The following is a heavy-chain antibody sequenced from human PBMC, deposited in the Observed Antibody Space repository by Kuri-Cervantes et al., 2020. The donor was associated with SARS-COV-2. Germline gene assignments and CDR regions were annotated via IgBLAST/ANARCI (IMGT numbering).Heavy chain of an antibody. V-gene: IGHV3-21*01. CDR3: SRNPSSSGEFDP. J-gene: IGHJ5*02. CDR2: ISSSSSYI. CDR1: GVAFSSYS. Sequence: GESLKISCAASGVAFSSYSMNWVRQALGKRLEWVSSISSSSSYIYYADSVKGRFTIYRDNTKNPQYLQMNSLRDEDTAVYYCSRNPSSSGEFDPWGQGTLVTVSS. D-gene: IGHD6-6*01.